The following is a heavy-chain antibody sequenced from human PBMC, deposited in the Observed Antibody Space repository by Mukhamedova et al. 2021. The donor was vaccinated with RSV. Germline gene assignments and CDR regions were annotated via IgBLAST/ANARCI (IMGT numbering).Heavy chain of an antibody. CDR2: IYYSGST. CDR3: ARVAPSRRGYSYGRPSWYFDP. J-gene: IGHJ2*01. Sequence: IGYIYYSGSTNYNPSLKSRVTISVDTSKNQFSLKLSSVTAADTAVYSCARVAPSRRGYSYGRPSWYFDPWGRGTLVPFP. V-gene: IGHV4-59*01. D-gene: IGHD5-18*01.